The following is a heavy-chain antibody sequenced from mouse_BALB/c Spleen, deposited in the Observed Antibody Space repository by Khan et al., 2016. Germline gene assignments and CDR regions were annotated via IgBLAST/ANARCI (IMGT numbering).Heavy chain of an antibody. CDR1: GYSFTNYW. D-gene: IGHD3-1*01. CDR3: ASSGSGDHPFYALDY. Sequence: QVQLQQSGAELVRPGASVRQPCKASGYSFTNYWMNWVKQRPGQGLEWIGMIHPSDSETILNQKFKDKATLTVDKYSSTAYMQLTSSTSEDSAVYYCASSGSGDHPFYALDYWGQGTSVTVSS. V-gene: IGHV1-74*01. J-gene: IGHJ4*01. CDR2: IHPSDSET.